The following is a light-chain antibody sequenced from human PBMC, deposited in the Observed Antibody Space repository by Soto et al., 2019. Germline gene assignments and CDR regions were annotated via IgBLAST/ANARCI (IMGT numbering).Light chain of an antibody. CDR1: QNIGSN. V-gene: IGKV3-15*01. Sequence: EVVMTQSPATLSASPGERVILSCRASQNIGSNLAWYQQIPGQAPRLPMYGASTRATETPARFSGSGSATAFTLTIRCLQSDDFAVDYHQQNNNLTAYTFGHGTKLQIK. J-gene: IGKJ2*01. CDR3: QQNNNLTAYT. CDR2: GAS.